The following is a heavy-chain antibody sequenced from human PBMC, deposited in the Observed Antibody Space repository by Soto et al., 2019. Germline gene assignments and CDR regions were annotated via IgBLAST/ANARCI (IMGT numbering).Heavy chain of an antibody. D-gene: IGHD2-2*01. CDR3: AKGIEYCSSTSCLKGLWNYYYYGMDV. Sequence: PGGSLRLSCAASGFTFSSYAMSWVRQAPGKGLEWVSAISGSGGSTYYADSVKGRFTISRDNSKNTLYLQMNSLRAEDTAVYYCAKGIEYCSSTSCLKGLWNYYYYGMDVWGPGTTMTVSS. V-gene: IGHV3-23*01. CDR2: ISGSGGST. J-gene: IGHJ6*02. CDR1: GFTFSSYA.